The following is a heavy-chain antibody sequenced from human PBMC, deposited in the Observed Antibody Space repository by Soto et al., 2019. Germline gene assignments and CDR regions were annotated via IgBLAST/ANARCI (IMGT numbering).Heavy chain of an antibody. J-gene: IGHJ6*02. D-gene: IGHD2-2*01. CDR3: ARVGGLGLGYCSSTSCYARYYYYGMDV. V-gene: IGHV4-34*01. CDR2: INHSGST. CDR1: GGSFSGYY. Sequence: QVQLQQWGAGLLKPSETLSLTCAVYGGSFSGYYWSWIRQPPGKGLEWLGEINHSGSTNYNPSLKSLVPKSGDTSKNQFSLKLSSVTAADTAVYYSARVGGLGLGYCSSTSCYARYYYYGMDVWGQGTTVTVSS.